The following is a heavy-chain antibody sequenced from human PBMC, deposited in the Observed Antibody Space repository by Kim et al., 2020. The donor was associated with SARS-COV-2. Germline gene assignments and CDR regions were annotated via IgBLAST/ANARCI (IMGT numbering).Heavy chain of an antibody. CDR2: MIPIFGTS. J-gene: IGHJ4*02. CDR1: GGTFNSHA. CDR3: ATTAFGGSNSRYYFDF. Sequence: SVKVSCKASGGTFNSHAISWVRQAPGQGLEWMGGMIPIFGTSRYAQKFQGRVTMTADKFTNTACMDVTSLTSEDTAVYYCATTAFGGSNSRYYFDFWGQGTLVTVSS. V-gene: IGHV1-69*06. D-gene: IGHD3-3*01.